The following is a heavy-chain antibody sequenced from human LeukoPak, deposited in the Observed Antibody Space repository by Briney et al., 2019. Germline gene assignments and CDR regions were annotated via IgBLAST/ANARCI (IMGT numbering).Heavy chain of an antibody. Sequence: GRSLRLSCAASGFTFSSYGMHWVRQAPGKGLEGVAVISYDGSNKYYADSVKGRFTISRDNSKNTLYLQMNSLRAEDTAVYYCAKDMGIWADFWRGYFAYWGQGTLVTVSS. CDR3: AKDMGIWADFWRGYFAY. J-gene: IGHJ4*02. V-gene: IGHV3-30*18. CDR2: ISYDGSNK. CDR1: GFTFSSYG. D-gene: IGHD3-3*01.